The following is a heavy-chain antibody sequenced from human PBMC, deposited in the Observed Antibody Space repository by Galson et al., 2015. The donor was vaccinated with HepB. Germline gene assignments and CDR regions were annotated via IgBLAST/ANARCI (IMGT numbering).Heavy chain of an antibody. CDR2: INAGNGNT. CDR1: GYTFTSYA. J-gene: IGHJ6*02. D-gene: IGHD3-10*01. Sequence: SVKVSCKASGYTFTSYAMHWVRQAPGQRLEWMGWINAGNGNTKYSQKFQGRVTITRDTSASTAYMELSSLRSEDTAVYYCARAFHGSVWRPRNYYYYCGMDVWGQGTTVTVSS. V-gene: IGHV1-3*01. CDR3: ARAFHGSVWRPRNYYYYCGMDV.